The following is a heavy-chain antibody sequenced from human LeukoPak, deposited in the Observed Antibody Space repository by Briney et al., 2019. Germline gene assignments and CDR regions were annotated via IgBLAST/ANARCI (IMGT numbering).Heavy chain of an antibody. CDR1: GFIVSNTY. Sequence: GGSLRLSCAASGFIVSNTYMTWVRQAPGKGLEWVSIIFGGGSTYYADSVKGRFTISRDNSNNTLYLQMSSLRVDDTAVYYCAKLRGWRTPLDNWGQGTLVTVSS. J-gene: IGHJ4*02. D-gene: IGHD3-3*01. V-gene: IGHV3-66*02. CDR3: AKLRGWRTPLDN. CDR2: IFGGGST.